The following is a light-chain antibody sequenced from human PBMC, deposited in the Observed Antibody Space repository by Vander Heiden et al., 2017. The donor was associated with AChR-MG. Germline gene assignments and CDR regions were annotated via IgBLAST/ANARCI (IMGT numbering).Light chain of an antibody. Sequence: SALPQPRPVSGSPGQSVPITCTGTSSDGGGYNYVSWYQQHPGKAPKLMIYDVSKRPSGVPDRFSGSKSGNTASLTISGLQAEDEADYYCCSYAGSYTADWVFGGGTKLTVL. CDR2: DVS. CDR3: CSYAGSYTADWV. J-gene: IGLJ3*02. V-gene: IGLV2-11*01. CDR1: SSDGGGYNY.